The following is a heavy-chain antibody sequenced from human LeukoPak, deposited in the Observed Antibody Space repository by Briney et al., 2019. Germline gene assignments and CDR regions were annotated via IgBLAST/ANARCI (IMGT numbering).Heavy chain of an antibody. V-gene: IGHV3-30-3*01. CDR2: ISYDGSNK. J-gene: IGHJ3*02. D-gene: IGHD3-22*01. CDR1: GSTFSSYA. Sequence: GGSLRLSCAASGSTFSSYAMHWVRQAPGKGLEWVAVISYDGSNKYYADSVKGRFTISRDNSKNTLYLQMNSLRAEDTAVYYCAKVAVVVVINDASDIWGQGTMVTVSS. CDR3: AKVAVVVVINDASDI.